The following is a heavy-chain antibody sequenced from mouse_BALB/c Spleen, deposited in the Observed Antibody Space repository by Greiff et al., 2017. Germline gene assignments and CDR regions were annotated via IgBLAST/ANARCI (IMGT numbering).Heavy chain of an antibody. J-gene: IGHJ4*01. V-gene: IGHV5-17*02. D-gene: IGHD2-14*01. CDR1: GFTFSSFG. Sequence: EVQGVESGGGLVQPGGSRKLSCAASGFTFSSFGMHWVRQAPEKGLEWVAYISSGSSTNYYADTVKGRFTISSDNPKNTLFLQMTRLRDEDTAMYYCAMSYRYVVDYWGQGTSVTVSA. CDR3: AMSYRYVVDY. CDR2: ISSGSSTN.